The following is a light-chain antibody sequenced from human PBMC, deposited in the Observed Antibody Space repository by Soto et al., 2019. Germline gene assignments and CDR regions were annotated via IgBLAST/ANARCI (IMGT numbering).Light chain of an antibody. J-gene: IGKJ1*01. V-gene: IGKV1-5*03. CDR1: QAISSW. Sequence: DIQMTQSPSTLSGSVGDRGTITCRASQAISSWLAWYQQKPGKAPKLLIYKASTLKSGVPSRFSGSGSGTEFTLTISSLQPDDFATYYCQQSSSTPLTFGQGTKVDIK. CDR2: KAS. CDR3: QQSSSTPLT.